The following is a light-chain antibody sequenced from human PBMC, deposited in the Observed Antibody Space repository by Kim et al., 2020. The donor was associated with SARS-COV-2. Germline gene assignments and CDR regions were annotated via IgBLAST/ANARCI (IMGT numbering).Light chain of an antibody. J-gene: IGKJ1*01. V-gene: IGKV3-20*01. CDR1: QTVTDNY. CDR2: DVS. Sequence: SPGEGASLSCRASQTVTDNYLGWYQQRPGQAPRLIIYDVSTRATGVPDRFSGSGSGTDFSLSISRLEPEDSAVYYCQWYGSTPRTFGQGTKVDIK. CDR3: QWYGSTPRT.